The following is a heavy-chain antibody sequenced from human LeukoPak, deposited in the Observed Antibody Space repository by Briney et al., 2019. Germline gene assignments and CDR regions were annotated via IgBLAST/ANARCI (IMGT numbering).Heavy chain of an antibody. CDR3: ARDLGGSSGWFDP. CDR2: INHSGST. Sequence: TSETLSLTCAVYGGSFSGYYWSWIRQPPGKGLEWIGEINHSGSTNYNPSLKSRVTISADTSKNQFSLKLSSVTAADTAVYYCARDLGGSSGWFDPWGQGTLVTVSS. CDR1: GGSFSGYY. J-gene: IGHJ5*02. V-gene: IGHV4-34*01. D-gene: IGHD3-22*01.